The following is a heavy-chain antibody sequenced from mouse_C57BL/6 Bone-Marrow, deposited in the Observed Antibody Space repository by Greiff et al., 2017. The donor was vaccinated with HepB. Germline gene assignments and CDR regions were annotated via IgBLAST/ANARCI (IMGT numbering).Heavy chain of an antibody. D-gene: IGHD1-1*01. CDR3: ARYYDGSRAWVAY. V-gene: IGHV1-64*01. J-gene: IGHJ3*01. CDR2: IHPNSGST. Sequence: QVQLQQPGAELVKPGASVKLSCKASGYTFTSYWMHWVKQRPGQGLEWIGMIHPNSGSTNYNEKFKRKATLTVDKSSSPAYMQLSSLTSEDSAVYYCARYYDGSRAWVAYWGQGTLVTVSA. CDR1: GYTFTSYW.